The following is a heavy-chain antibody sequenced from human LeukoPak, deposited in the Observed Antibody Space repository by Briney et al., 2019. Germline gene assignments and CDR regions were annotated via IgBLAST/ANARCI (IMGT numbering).Heavy chain of an antibody. V-gene: IGHV4-4*02. CDR1: GGSISSSNW. CDR2: IYHSGST. Sequence: PSETLSLTCAVSGGSISSSNWWSWVRQPPGKGLEWIGEIYHSGSTIYNPSLKSRVTISVDKSKNQFTLKLSSVTAADTAVYYCAHHCSSTSCPDYWGQGTLVTVSS. D-gene: IGHD2-2*01. CDR3: AHHCSSTSCPDY. J-gene: IGHJ4*02.